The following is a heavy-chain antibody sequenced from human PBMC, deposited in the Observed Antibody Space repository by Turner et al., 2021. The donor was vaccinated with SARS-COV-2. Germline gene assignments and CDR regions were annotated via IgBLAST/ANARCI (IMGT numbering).Heavy chain of an antibody. V-gene: IGHV3-21*01. CDR3: ARDLDDFWSGYYARWFDP. J-gene: IGHJ5*02. CDR2: ISSRSSYI. CDR1: GFTFSSYS. D-gene: IGHD3-3*01. Sequence: EVQLVESRGGLVKPGASMRLSCASSGFTFSSYSMNWVRQAPGKGLEWVSSISSRSSYIYYADSVKGRFTITRDNAKNSLYLQMNSLRAEDTAVYYCARDLDDFWSGYYARWFDPWGQGTLVTVSS.